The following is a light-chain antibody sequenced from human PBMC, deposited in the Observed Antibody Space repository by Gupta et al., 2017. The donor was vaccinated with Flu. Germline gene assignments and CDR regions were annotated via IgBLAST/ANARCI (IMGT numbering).Light chain of an antibody. V-gene: IGLV3-21*02. CDR1: NIGSKS. Sequence: YVLTQPPSVSVAPGQTARITCGGNNIGSKSVHWYQQKPGQAPVLVVYDDSDQPSGIPERFSGSNSGNTATLTISRVEAGDEADYYCQVWDSSSDHPYVFGTGTKVTVL. CDR3: QVWDSSSDHPYV. CDR2: DDS. J-gene: IGLJ1*01.